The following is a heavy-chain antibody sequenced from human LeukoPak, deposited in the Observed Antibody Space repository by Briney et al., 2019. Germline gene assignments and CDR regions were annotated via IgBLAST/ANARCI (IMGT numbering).Heavy chain of an antibody. D-gene: IGHD6-19*01. Sequence: SQTLSLTCTVSGGSISSGSYYWSWIRQPAGKGLEWIGRIYTSGSTNYNPSLKSRVTISVDKSKNQFSLKLSSVTAADTAVYYCARDQSAVAGGGFDYWGQGTLVTVSS. J-gene: IGHJ4*02. CDR2: IYTSGST. V-gene: IGHV4-61*02. CDR3: ARDQSAVAGGGFDY. CDR1: GGSISSGSYY.